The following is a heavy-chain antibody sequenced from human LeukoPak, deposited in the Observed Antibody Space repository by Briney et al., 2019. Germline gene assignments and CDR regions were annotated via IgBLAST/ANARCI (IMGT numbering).Heavy chain of an antibody. J-gene: IGHJ4*02. D-gene: IGHD2-2*01. Sequence: GGSLRLSCAASGFTFSSYAMSWVRQAPGKGLEWVSAISGSGGSTYYADSVKGRFTISRDNSKNTLYLQMNSLRAEDTAVYYCAKSRDLQYCGSTSCSRASDYWGQGTLVTVSS. CDR2: ISGSGGST. V-gene: IGHV3-23*01. CDR1: GFTFSSYA. CDR3: AKSRDLQYCGSTSCSRASDY.